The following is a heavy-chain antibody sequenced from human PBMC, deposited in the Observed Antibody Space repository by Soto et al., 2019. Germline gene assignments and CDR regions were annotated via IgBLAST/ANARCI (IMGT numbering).Heavy chain of an antibody. J-gene: IGHJ5*02. CDR2: IYYSGST. D-gene: IGHD3-22*01. CDR3: ARSKSGYYKWFDP. CDR1: GGSISSSSYY. V-gene: IGHV4-39*01. Sequence: SETVSLTCTVSGGSISSSSYYWGWIRQPPGKGLEWIGSIYYSGSTYYNPSLKSRVTISVDTSKNQFSLKLSSVTAADTAVYYCARSKSGYYKWFDPWCQGTLVTVSS.